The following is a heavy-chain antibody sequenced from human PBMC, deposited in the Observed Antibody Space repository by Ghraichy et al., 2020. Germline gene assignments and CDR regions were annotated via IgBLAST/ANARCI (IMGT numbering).Heavy chain of an antibody. CDR2: MDSTGNT. CDR1: GDSISSGASS. D-gene: IGHD1-26*01. CDR3: VRVRYSGSPWQDD. Sequence: SQTLSLTCTISGDSISSGASSWYWIRQPAGKGLEWIGRMDSTGNTNCNPSLKSRVTISLDTSKKQFSLKLNSVTAADTAVYYCVRVRYSGSPWQDDWGQGTPVTVSS. J-gene: IGHJ4*02. V-gene: IGHV4-61*02.